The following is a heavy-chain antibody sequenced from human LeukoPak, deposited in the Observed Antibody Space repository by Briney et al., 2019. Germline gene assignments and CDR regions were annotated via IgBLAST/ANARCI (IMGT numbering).Heavy chain of an antibody. V-gene: IGHV3-30-3*01. J-gene: IGHJ6*02. CDR3: ARAMPPIVVVITYYYYGMDV. CDR1: GFTFSSYA. Sequence: GGSPRLSCAASGFTFSSYAMHWVRQAPGKGLEWVAVISYDGSNKYYADSVKGRFTISRDNSKNTLYLQMNSLRAEDTAVYYCARAMPPIVVVITYYYYGMDVWGQGTTVTVSS. CDR2: ISYDGSNK. D-gene: IGHD3-22*01.